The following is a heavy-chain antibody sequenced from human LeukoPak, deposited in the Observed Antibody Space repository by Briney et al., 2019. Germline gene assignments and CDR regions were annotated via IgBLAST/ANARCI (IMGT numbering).Heavy chain of an antibody. CDR1: GFSFTTYA. J-gene: IGHJ4*02. CDR3: TRSSTRSVHTGLDY. CDR2: ISDSGTIT. Sequence: QPGGSLRLSCAASGFSFTTYAMTWVRQAPGKGLGWVSSISDSGTITYYADSVKGRFTISRDNSKNTLYLQMNSLRAEDTAVYLCTRSSTRSVHTGLDYWGQGTLVTVSS. V-gene: IGHV3-23*01. D-gene: IGHD2-2*01.